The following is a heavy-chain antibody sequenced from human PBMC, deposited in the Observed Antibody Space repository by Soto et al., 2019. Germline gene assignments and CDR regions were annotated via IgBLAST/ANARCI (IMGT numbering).Heavy chain of an antibody. D-gene: IGHD5-12*01. V-gene: IGHV4-59*01. CDR2: IYYSGST. Sequence: PSETLSLTCTVSGGSISSYYWSWIRQPPGKGLEWIGYIYYSGSTNYNPSLKSRVTISVDTSKNQFSLKLSSVTAADTAVYYCAKDPQTYDPRYYFDYWGQGTLVTVSS. J-gene: IGHJ4*02. CDR3: AKDPQTYDPRYYFDY. CDR1: GGSISSYY.